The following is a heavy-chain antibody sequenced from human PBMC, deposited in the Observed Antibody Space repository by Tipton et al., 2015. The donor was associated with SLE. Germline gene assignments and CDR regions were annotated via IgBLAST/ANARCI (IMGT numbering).Heavy chain of an antibody. J-gene: IGHJ5*02. CDR2: IYHSGST. Sequence: TLSLTCAVSGYSISSDYFWGWIRQPPGKGLEWIGSIYHSGSTYYNPSLKSRGTISVDTSKNQFSLKLSSVTAADTAVYYCARGSGYCSGGSCYPNWFDPWGQGTLVTVSS. V-gene: IGHV4-38-2*01. CDR1: GYSISSDYF. CDR3: ARGSGYCSGGSCYPNWFDP. D-gene: IGHD2-15*01.